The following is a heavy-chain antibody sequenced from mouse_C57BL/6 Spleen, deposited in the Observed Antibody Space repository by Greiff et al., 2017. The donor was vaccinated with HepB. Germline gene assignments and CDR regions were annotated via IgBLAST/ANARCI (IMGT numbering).Heavy chain of an antibody. Sequence: QVQLKQSGAELVRPGASVTLSCKASGYTFTDYEMHWVKQTPVHGLEWIGAIDPETGGTAYNQKFKGKAILTADKSSSTAYMELRSLTSEDSAVYYCTDGNFAMDYWGQGTSVTVSS. D-gene: IGHD2-1*01. V-gene: IGHV1-15*01. J-gene: IGHJ4*01. CDR2: IDPETGGT. CDR3: TDGNFAMDY. CDR1: GYTFTDYE.